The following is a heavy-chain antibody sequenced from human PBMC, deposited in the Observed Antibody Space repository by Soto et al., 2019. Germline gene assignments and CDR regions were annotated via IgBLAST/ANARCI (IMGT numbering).Heavy chain of an antibody. J-gene: IGHJ4*02. Sequence: EVQLVESGGGLVKPGGSLRLSCAASGFTFTRYSMNWVRQAPGKGLEWVSSISSTTNYRYYGDSMKGRFTISRDNAKNSLYLEMNSLRADDTAVYYCARESEDLTSNFDYWGQGTLVTVSS. V-gene: IGHV3-21*06. CDR3: ARESEDLTSNFDY. CDR1: GFTFTRYS. CDR2: ISSTTNYR.